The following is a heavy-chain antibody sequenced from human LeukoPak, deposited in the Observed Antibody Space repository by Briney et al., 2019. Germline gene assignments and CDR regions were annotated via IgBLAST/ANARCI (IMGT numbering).Heavy chain of an antibody. D-gene: IGHD1-1*01. J-gene: IGHJ6*03. CDR3: AKANDYYYYMDV. CDR1: GFTFSSYT. V-gene: IGHV3-23*01. CDR2: VFGSGGSA. Sequence: GGSLRLSCAASGFTFSSYTMNWVRQAPGKGLEWVSGVFGSGGSAHYADSVKGRFTISRDNSKNTLYLQMNSLRAEDTAVYYCAKANDYYYYMDVWGKGTTVTVSS.